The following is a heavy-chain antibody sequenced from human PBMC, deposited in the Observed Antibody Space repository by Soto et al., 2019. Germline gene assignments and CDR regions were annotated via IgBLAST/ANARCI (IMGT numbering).Heavy chain of an antibody. D-gene: IGHD2-2*01. J-gene: IGHJ6*02. CDR2: IIPIFGTA. V-gene: IGHV1-69*13. CDR3: ARDSSSCSSTSCYVSGYYYYGMDV. CDR1: GGTFSIYA. Sequence: SVKVSCKASGGTFSIYAISWVRQAPGQGLEWMGGIIPIFGTANYAQKFQGRVTITADESTSTAYMELSSLRSEDTAVYYCARDSSSCSSTSCYVSGYYYYGMDVWGQGTTVTVSS.